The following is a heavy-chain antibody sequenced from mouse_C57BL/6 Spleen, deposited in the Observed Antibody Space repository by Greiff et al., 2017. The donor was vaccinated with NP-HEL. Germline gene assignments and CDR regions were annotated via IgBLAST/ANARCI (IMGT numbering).Heavy chain of an antibody. CDR2: IHPNSGST. CDR3: ARHGYDGAY. CDR1: GYTFTSYW. J-gene: IGHJ3*01. Sequence: QVQLQQPGAELVKPGASVKLSCKASGYTFTSYWMHWVKQRPGQGLEWIGMIHPNSGSTNYNEKFKSKATLTVDKSSSTAYMQLSSLTSEDSAVYYCARHGYDGAYGGQGTLVTVSA. V-gene: IGHV1-64*01. D-gene: IGHD2-2*01.